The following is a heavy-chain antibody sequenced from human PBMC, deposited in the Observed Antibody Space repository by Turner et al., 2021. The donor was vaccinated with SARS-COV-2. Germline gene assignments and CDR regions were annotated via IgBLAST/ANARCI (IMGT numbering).Heavy chain of an antibody. V-gene: IGHV4-39*01. J-gene: IGHJ4*02. CDR1: GGSISSTSYY. CDR2: IYYSGST. D-gene: IGHD3-3*01. CDR3: ACGYYSRGDY. Sequence: QLQLQESGPGLVKPSETLSLTCTVSGGSISSTSYYWGWTRQPPGKGLEWIGSIYYSGSTYYNPSLKSRVTISADTTKNQFSLKLSSVTAAETAVYYCACGYYSRGDYWGQGTLVTVSS.